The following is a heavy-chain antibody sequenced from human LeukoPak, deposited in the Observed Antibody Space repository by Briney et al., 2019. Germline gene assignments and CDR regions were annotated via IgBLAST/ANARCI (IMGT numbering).Heavy chain of an antibody. Sequence: ASVKVSCKASGYTFTSYYMHWVRQAPGQGLEWMGIINPSGGSTSYAQKFQGRVTITRDTSTSTVYMDLSSLRSEDTAVYYCARDGLMVYATRYFYYYMDVWGKGTTVTVSS. V-gene: IGHV1-46*03. J-gene: IGHJ6*03. CDR2: INPSGGST. CDR3: ARDGLMVYATRYFYYYMDV. CDR1: GYTFTSYY. D-gene: IGHD2-8*01.